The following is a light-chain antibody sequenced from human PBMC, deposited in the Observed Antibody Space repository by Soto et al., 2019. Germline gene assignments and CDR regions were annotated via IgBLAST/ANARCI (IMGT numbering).Light chain of an antibody. CDR2: GAS. CDR1: QSVSNF. CDR3: QQYNNYRRT. J-gene: IGKJ5*01. Sequence: EIVWTQSPAPLLLSQGERATLSCRASQSVSNFLAWYQQKPGQAPRLLIYGASTMDTGIPARFGGSGSGTEFTLTISSLQPEDFATYYCQQYNNYRRTFGQGTRL. V-gene: IGKV3-15*01.